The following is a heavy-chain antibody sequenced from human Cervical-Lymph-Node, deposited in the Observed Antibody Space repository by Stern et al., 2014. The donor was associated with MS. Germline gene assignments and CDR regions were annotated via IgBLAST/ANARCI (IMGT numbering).Heavy chain of an antibody. CDR3: ARSWEPPTLDY. J-gene: IGHJ4*02. D-gene: IGHD1-26*01. Sequence: MQLVESGGGLVQPGGSLRLSCAASGFTVRYNYMSWVRQAPGKGLDWVSVLFSGGSTYYADSVKGRFTISRDSSKNTLYLQMNSLRVEDTAVYYCARSWEPPTLDYWGQGTLVTVSS. CDR2: LFSGGST. V-gene: IGHV3-66*02. CDR1: GFTVRYNY.